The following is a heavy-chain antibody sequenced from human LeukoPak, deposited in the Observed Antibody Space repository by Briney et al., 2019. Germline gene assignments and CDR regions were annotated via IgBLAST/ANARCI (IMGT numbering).Heavy chain of an antibody. J-gene: IGHJ4*02. CDR3: ARDSGEYYFDY. V-gene: IGHV1-3*01. D-gene: IGHD2-15*01. Sequence: GASVKVSCKASGYTFTSYAMHWVRQAPGQRLEWMGWINAGSGNTKYSQNFQGRVTISRDTSASTAYMELSSLTSEDTAVYYCARDSGEYYFDYWGQGTLVTVPS. CDR2: INAGSGNT. CDR1: GYTFTSYA.